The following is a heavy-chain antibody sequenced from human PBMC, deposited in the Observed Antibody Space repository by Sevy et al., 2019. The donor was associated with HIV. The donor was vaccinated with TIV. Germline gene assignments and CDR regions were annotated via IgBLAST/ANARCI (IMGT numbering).Heavy chain of an antibody. CDR3: AREYDSSGYYYYFDY. CDR1: GFTFSSYA. J-gene: IGHJ4*02. D-gene: IGHD3-22*01. Sequence: GGSLRLSCAASGFTFSSYAMHWVRQAPGKGLEWVAVISYDGSNKYYAHSVKGRFTISRDNSKNTLYLQMNSLRAEDTAVYYCAREYDSSGYYYYFDYWGQGTLVTVS. CDR2: ISYDGSNK. V-gene: IGHV3-30-3*01.